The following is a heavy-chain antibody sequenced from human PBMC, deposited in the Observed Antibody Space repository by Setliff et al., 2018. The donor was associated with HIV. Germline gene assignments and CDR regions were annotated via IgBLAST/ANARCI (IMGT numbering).Heavy chain of an antibody. CDR2: IRYDGSNK. V-gene: IGHV3-30*02. CDR3: AKSFNSGPTNWNIDV. Sequence: GGSLRLSCAVSGFTFSSYGMHWVRQAPGKGLEWVAFIRYDGSNKYYGDSVRGRFTISRDNSKNTLYLQMNSLRSEDTAVYFCAKSFNSGPTNWNIDVWGTGTTVTVSS. D-gene: IGHD1-20*01. J-gene: IGHJ6*03. CDR1: GFTFSSYG.